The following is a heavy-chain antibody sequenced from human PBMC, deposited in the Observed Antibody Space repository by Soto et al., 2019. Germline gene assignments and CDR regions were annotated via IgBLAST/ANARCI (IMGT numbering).Heavy chain of an antibody. CDR2: IERDDDDR. Sequence: SGPTLVNPTETLTLTCTFSGFSITSPGMSVCWIRQPPWRALEWLALIERDDDDRYYSTSLKTRLTISKDTRKNQVVLTMANMDPADTATYYCARSIRGPRKFNGMDVWGQGTTVTVSS. CDR1: GFSITSPGMS. V-gene: IGHV2-70*13. J-gene: IGHJ6*02. CDR3: ARSIRGPRKFNGMDV. D-gene: IGHD1-20*01.